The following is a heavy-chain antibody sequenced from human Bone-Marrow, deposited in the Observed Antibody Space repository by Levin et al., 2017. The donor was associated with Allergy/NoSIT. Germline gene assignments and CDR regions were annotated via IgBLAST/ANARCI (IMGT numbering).Heavy chain of an antibody. CDR2: FSGSGGST. V-gene: IGHV3-23*01. CDR1: GFTFSNYA. Sequence: SCVVSGFTFSNYAMTWVRQAPGKGLEWVSTFSGSGGSTYYADSVKGRFITSRDISKNTVFLQMNSLRAEDTAIYYCSRGHCSRTSCYVVGAYYNGMDVWGQGTTVTVAS. D-gene: IGHD2-2*01. CDR3: SRGHCSRTSCYVVGAYYNGMDV. J-gene: IGHJ6*02.